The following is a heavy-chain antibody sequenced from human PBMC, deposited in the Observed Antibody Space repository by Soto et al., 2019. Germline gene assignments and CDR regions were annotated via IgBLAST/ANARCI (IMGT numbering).Heavy chain of an antibody. CDR2: MNVFGGNV. V-gene: IGHV1-8*01. J-gene: IGHJ5*01. Sequence: QVQLVQTGAELKKPGASVKVSCTTSGFKFSDYNMNWVRQTTGRGLEWLGDMNVFGGNVDYAAGLRGRLILTKNTSVSTAYLELANLRKDDTAVYYWARGSAYKRVGNSDSWGQGTPVTVSS. CDR1: GFKFSDYN. D-gene: IGHD1-1*01. CDR3: ARGSAYKRVGNSDS.